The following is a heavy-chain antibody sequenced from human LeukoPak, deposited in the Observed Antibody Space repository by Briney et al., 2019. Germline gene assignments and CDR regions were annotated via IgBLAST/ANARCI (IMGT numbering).Heavy chain of an antibody. J-gene: IGHJ4*02. CDR1: GGTFSSYA. V-gene: IGHV1-69*13. CDR2: IIPIFGTA. Sequence: ASVKVSCKASGGTFSSYAISWVRQAPGQGLEWMGGIIPIFGTANYAQKFQGRVTITADESTSTAYMELSSLRSEDTAVYYCARGYYDSSGYPDLNYWGQGTLVTVSS. D-gene: IGHD3-22*01. CDR3: ARGYYDSSGYPDLNY.